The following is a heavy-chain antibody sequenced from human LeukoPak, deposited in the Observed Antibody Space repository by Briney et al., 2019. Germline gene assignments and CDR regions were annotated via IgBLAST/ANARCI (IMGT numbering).Heavy chain of an antibody. D-gene: IGHD6-6*01. CDR2: ISGSGGST. Sequence: QTGGSLRLSCAASGFTFSSYAMSWVRQAPGKGLEWVSAISGSGGSTYYADSAKGRFTISRDNSKNTLYLQMNSLRAEDTAVYYCAKGYIAARLDFDYWGQGTLVTVSS. CDR1: GFTFSSYA. V-gene: IGHV3-23*01. CDR3: AKGYIAARLDFDY. J-gene: IGHJ4*02.